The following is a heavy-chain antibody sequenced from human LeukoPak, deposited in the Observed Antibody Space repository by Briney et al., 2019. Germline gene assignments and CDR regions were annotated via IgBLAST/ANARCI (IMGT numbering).Heavy chain of an antibody. D-gene: IGHD6-13*01. J-gene: IGHJ3*02. Sequence: SETLSLTCTVSGGSISSGGYYWSWIRQPPGKGLEWIGYIYHSGSTYYNPSLKSRVTISVDRSKNQFSLKLSSVTAADTAVYYCASCSSSRHDAFDIWGQGTMVTVSS. CDR1: GGSISSGGYY. CDR2: IYHSGST. CDR3: ASCSSSRHDAFDI. V-gene: IGHV4-30-2*01.